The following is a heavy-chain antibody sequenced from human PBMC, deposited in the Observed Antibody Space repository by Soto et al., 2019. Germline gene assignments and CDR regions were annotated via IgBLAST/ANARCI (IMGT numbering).Heavy chain of an antibody. Sequence: GGSLRLSCAASGFPFSTYWMTWVRQAPGKGLEWVANIKGDGSQTYYVDSVRGRFTISRDNAKNSLCLQMDSLGAEDTAIYYCARDVSPGDGSAWYDAFDMWGQGTMVTVSS. CDR3: ARDVSPGDGSAWYDAFDM. V-gene: IGHV3-7*01. J-gene: IGHJ3*02. CDR1: GFPFSTYW. CDR2: IKGDGSQT. D-gene: IGHD6-19*01.